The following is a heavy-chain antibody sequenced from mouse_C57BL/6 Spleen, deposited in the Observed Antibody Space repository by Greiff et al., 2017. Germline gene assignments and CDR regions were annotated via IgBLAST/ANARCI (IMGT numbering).Heavy chain of an antibody. CDR3: AGYSNYFDY. D-gene: IGHD2-5*01. CDR2: IDPSDSYT. V-gene: IGHV1-50*01. Sequence: QVQLQQPGAELVKPGASVKLSCKASGYTFTSYWMPWVKQRPGQGLEWIGEIDPSDSYTNYNQKFKGKATLTVDTSSSTAYMQLSSLTSEDSAVYYCAGYSNYFDYWGQGTTLTVSS. CDR1: GYTFTSYW. J-gene: IGHJ2*01.